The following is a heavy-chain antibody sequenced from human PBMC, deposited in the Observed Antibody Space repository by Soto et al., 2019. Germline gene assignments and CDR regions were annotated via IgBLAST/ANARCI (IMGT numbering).Heavy chain of an antibody. CDR1: GFTFSSYA. Sequence: QVQLVESGGGVVQPGRSLRLSCAASGFTFSSYAMHWVRQAPGKGLEWVAVISYDGSSKYYADSVKGRFTISRDNSKNTLYLQMNSLRAEDTAVYYCARDTYWYYDILSGLTGFDPWGQGTLVTVSS. CDR3: ARDTYWYYDILSGLTGFDP. CDR2: ISYDGSSK. D-gene: IGHD3-9*01. J-gene: IGHJ5*02. V-gene: IGHV3-30-3*01.